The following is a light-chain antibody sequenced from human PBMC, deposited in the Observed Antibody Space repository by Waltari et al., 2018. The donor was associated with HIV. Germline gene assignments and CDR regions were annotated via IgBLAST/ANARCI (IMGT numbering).Light chain of an antibody. CDR3: CSYAGSFTLI. V-gene: IGLV2-11*01. CDR1: SSDVGSYNY. Sequence: QSALTQPRSVSGSPGQSVTISCTGTSSDVGSYNYVSWYQLRPGTAPNLILFDCSKRPSVVPERFSGAVSGSTASLTISGLQADDAADYYCCSYAGSFTLIFGGGTTLTVL. J-gene: IGLJ2*01. CDR2: DCS.